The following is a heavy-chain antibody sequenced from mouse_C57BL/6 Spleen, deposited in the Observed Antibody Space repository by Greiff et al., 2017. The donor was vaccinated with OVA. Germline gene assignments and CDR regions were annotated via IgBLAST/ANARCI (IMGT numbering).Heavy chain of an antibody. CDR2: ISSGSSTI. V-gene: IGHV5-17*01. D-gene: IGHD2-5*01. CDR3: ARNYYSNPYYFDY. CDR1: GFTFSDYG. J-gene: IGHJ2*01. Sequence: VQLKESGGGLVKPGGSLKLSCAASGFTFSDYGMHWVRQAPEKGLEWVAYISSGSSTIYYADTVKGRFTISRDNAKNTLFLQMTSLRSEDTAMYYCARNYYSNPYYFDYWGQGTTLTVSS.